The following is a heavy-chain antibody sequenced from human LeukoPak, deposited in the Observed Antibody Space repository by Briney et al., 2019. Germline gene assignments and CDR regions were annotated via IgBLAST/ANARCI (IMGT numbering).Heavy chain of an antibody. J-gene: IGHJ6*03. V-gene: IGHV3-11*01. Sequence: GGSLRLSCAASGFTFSDYYMSWIRQAPGKGLEWVSYISSSGSTIYYADSVKGRFTISRDNAKNSLYLQMNSLRAEDTAVYYCAGSDDYYYYMDVWGKGTTVTVSS. CDR1: GFTFSDYY. CDR2: ISSSGSTI. CDR3: AGSDDYYYYMDV.